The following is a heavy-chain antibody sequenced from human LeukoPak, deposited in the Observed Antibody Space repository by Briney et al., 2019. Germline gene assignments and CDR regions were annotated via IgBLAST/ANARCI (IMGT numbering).Heavy chain of an antibody. CDR2: IVPIFGKP. CDR3: ARGKLLDTFDI. D-gene: IGHD3-10*01. Sequence: ASVKVSCKASGGTFSTYAISWVRQAPGQGLEWMGGIVPIFGKPSYAQKFQGRVTITADTSTSTVYMELSSLRSDDTAVYYCARGKLLDTFDIWGQGTMVAVSS. J-gene: IGHJ3*02. V-gene: IGHV1-69*06. CDR1: GGTFSTYA.